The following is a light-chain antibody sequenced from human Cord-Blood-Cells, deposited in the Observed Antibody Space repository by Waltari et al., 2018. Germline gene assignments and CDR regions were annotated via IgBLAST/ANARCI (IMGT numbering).Light chain of an antibody. CDR2: EVS. CDR1: SSDVGGYNY. Sequence: QSALTQPASVSGSPGQSITLSCTGTSSDVGGYNYVSWYQQHPGKAPKLMIYEVSNRPSGVSNRFSGCKSGDTASLTISGLQAEDEADYYCSSYTSSSTVFGTGTKVTVL. CDR3: SSYTSSSTV. J-gene: IGLJ1*01. V-gene: IGLV2-14*01.